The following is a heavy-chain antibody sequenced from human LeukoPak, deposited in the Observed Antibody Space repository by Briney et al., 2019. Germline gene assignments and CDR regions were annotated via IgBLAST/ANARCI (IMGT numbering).Heavy chain of an antibody. J-gene: IGHJ4*02. CDR3: AKRKDNWNYALDY. Sequence: PGGTLRLSCAASGFTFTNYGMSWVRQAPGKGLEWVSGISGSGEGTDYADSVKGRFTISRDNSKNTLYVQMNSLRAEDTAVYYCAKRKDNWNYALDYWGQGTLVTVSS. CDR1: GFTFTNYG. V-gene: IGHV3-23*01. CDR2: ISGSGEGT. D-gene: IGHD1-7*01.